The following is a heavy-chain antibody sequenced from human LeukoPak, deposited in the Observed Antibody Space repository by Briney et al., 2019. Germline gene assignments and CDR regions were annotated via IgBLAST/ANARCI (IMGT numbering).Heavy chain of an antibody. Sequence: GSLRLSCAASGFTFSSYSMNWVRQAPGKGLEWVAFIRYDGSNKYYADSVKGRFTISRDNSKNTLYLQMNSLRAEDTAVYYCAKDTSSSSYYYYYMDVWGKGTTVTISS. CDR2: IRYDGSNK. V-gene: IGHV3-30*02. CDR3: AKDTSSSSYYYYYMDV. CDR1: GFTFSSYS. D-gene: IGHD6-13*01. J-gene: IGHJ6*03.